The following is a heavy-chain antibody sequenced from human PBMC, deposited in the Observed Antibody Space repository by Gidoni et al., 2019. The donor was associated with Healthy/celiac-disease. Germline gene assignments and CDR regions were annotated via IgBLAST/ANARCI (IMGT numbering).Heavy chain of an antibody. CDR2: INPSGGST. J-gene: IGHJ5*02. D-gene: IGHD6-13*01. CDR3: ARVGQQLGRDWFDP. CDR1: GYTFTSYY. V-gene: IGHV1-46*01. Sequence: QVQLVQSGAEVKKPGASVKVSCKASGYTFTSYYMHWVRQAPGQGLEWMGIINPSGGSTSYEQKFQGRVTRTRDTSTSTVYMELSSLRSEDTAVYYWARVGQQLGRDWFDPWGQGTLVTVSS.